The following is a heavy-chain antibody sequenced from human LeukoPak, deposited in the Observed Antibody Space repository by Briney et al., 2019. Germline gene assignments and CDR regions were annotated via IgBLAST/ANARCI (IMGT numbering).Heavy chain of an antibody. CDR2: IYHSGST. V-gene: IGHV4-4*02. CDR3: ASWSLGGRGAFDI. J-gene: IGHJ3*02. Sequence: SETLSLTCAVSGGSISSSNWWSWVRQPPGKGLEWIGEIYHSGSTNYNPSLKSRVTISVDKSKNQFPLKLSSVTAADTAVYYCASWSLGGRGAFDIWGQGTMVTVSS. D-gene: IGHD3-3*01. CDR1: GGSISSSNW.